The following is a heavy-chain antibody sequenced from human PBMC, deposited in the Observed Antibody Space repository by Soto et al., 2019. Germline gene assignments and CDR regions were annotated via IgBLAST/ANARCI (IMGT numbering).Heavy chain of an antibody. D-gene: IGHD6-6*01. CDR1: GYSISSGYY. J-gene: IGHJ4*02. V-gene: IGHV4-38-2*02. CDR3: AKDWWSSSRPFDY. CDR2: IYHSGST. Sequence: SETLSLTCAVSGYSISSGYYWGWIRQPPGKGLEWIGSIYHSGSTYYNPSLKSRVTISVDTAKNQFSLKLSSVTATDTAVYYCAKDWWSSSRPFDYWGQGTLVTVSS.